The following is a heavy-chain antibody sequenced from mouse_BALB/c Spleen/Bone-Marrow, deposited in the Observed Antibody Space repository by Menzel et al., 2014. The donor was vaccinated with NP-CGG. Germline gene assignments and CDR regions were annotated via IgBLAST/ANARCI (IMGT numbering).Heavy chain of an antibody. CDR1: GFTFTAYE. CDR2: IHPGSGGT. V-gene: IGHV1-15*01. Sequence: VQLQESGAELVRHGASVQLSCKALGFTFTAYEMHWVKQTPVPGLEWIGTIHPGSGGTAYNQKVKGNATLTAGKASITAYRELSSLTSEYSAVYDSTIDNVGDLDYWGQGTTLTVSS. J-gene: IGHJ2*01. CDR3: TIDNVGDLDY.